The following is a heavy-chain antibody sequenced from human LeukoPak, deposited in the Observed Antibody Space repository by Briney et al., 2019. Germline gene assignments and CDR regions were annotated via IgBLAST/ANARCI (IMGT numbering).Heavy chain of an antibody. V-gene: IGHV4-39*07. CDR2: ISHSGST. CDR1: GGSISSSSYY. CDR3: AKSGGYGLIDY. D-gene: IGHD6-25*01. Sequence: PSETLSLTCTVSGGSISSSSYYWSWIRQTPGKGLEWIGQISHSGSTNYNPSLKSRVTISLDTSKNQFSLKLSSVTAADMAVYYCAKSGGYGLIDYWGQGTLVTVSS. J-gene: IGHJ4*01.